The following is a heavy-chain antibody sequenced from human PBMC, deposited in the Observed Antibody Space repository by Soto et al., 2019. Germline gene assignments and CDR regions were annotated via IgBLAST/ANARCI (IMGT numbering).Heavy chain of an antibody. CDR1: GYTFTSYY. CDR2: INPSGGST. D-gene: IGHD3-3*01. V-gene: IGHV1-46*01. J-gene: IGHJ6*02. CDR3: ARERFLAWLLPHSGYYYYYGMDV. Sequence: ASVKVSCKASGYTFTSYYMHWVRQAPGQGLEWMGIINPSGGSTSYAQKFQGRVTMTRDTSTSTVYMELSSLRSEDTAVYYCARERFLAWLLPHSGYYYYYGMDVWG.